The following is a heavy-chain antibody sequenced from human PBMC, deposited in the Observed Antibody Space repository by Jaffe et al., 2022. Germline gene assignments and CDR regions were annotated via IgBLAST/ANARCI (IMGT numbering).Heavy chain of an antibody. V-gene: IGHV3-23*01. CDR2: VSGSGSNT. CDR3: IGGYSSGWYNWFDP. Sequence: EVQLLESGGGLVQPGGSLRLSCAASGFTFSSYAMTWVRQAPGKGLEWLSSVSGSGSNTYYADSVKGRFTISRDNSKNTLYLQMNSLRAEDTAVYYCIGGYSSGWYNWFDPWGQGTLVTVSS. CDR1: GFTFSSYA. J-gene: IGHJ5*02. D-gene: IGHD6-19*01.